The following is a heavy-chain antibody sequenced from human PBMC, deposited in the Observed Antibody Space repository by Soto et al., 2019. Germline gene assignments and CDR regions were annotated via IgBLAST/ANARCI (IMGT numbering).Heavy chain of an antibody. CDR3: ARDVLSRGNSITGKLFDY. Sequence: ASVKVSCKTSGYSFTGYSVHWVRQAPGHGPEWMGWINPKSGGTKYAQKFQGRVTMTRDTSISTVFMELSRVTSDDTAVYYCARDVLSRGNSITGKLFDYWGQGSLVTVSS. CDR2: INPKSGGT. D-gene: IGHD1-20*01. J-gene: IGHJ4*02. CDR1: GYSFTGYS. V-gene: IGHV1-2*02.